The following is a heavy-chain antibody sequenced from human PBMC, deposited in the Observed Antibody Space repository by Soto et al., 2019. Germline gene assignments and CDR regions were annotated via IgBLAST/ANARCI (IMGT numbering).Heavy chain of an antibody. J-gene: IGHJ3*02. V-gene: IGHV1-69*01. CDR1: GGTFSSYA. CDR2: IIPIFGTA. D-gene: IGHD3-10*01. Sequence: QVQLVQYGAEVKKPGSSVKVSCKASGGTFSSYAISWALHSPGQALEWRGGIIPIFGTANYAQKFQSRVPITADESTSTAYMELSSLRSEDTAVYYCARAGRWLPGDAFDIWGQVTMVTVSS. CDR3: ARAGRWLPGDAFDI.